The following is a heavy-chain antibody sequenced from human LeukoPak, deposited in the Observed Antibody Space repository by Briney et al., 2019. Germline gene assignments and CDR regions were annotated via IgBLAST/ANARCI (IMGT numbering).Heavy chain of an antibody. CDR1: GFTFSSYA. D-gene: IGHD3-3*01. CDR3: ASVYGERSITIFGVVKDY. Sequence: GGSLRLSCAAAGFTFSSYAMSWVRQAPGKGLEWVSAISGGGGSTYYADSVKSRFTLSRDNSMNTLYLQMNSLRAEDTAVYYCASVYGERSITIFGVVKDYWGQGTLVTLSS. CDR2: ISGGGGST. J-gene: IGHJ4*02. V-gene: IGHV3-23*01.